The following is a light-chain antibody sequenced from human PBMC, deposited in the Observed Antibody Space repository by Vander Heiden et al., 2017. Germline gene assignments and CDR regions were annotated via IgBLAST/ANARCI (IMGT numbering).Light chain of an antibody. V-gene: IGLV1-40*01. J-gene: IGLJ2*01. CDR2: GNT. Sequence: QSVLTHPPSVSGAPGQRVTIPCTGSSSNIGAGYDVHWYQQLPGAAPKLLINGNTNRPSGVPDRFSGSKSGTSASLAITGLKAEDEADYYCQSYDSRLTGHVVFGGGTKLTVL. CDR3: QSYDSRLTGHVV. CDR1: SSNIGAGYD.